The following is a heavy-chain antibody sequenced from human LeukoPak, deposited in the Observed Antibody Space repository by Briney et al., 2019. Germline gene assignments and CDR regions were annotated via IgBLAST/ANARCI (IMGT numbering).Heavy chain of an antibody. Sequence: PGGSLRLSCAASGFTFSSYSMGWVRQAPGKGLECVSTISGSGAHTNYADSVKGRFTISRDNSKNTQYLQMNSLRAEDTAVYYCAKPGISTIVRGYGMDVWGQGTTVTVSS. CDR1: GFTFSSYS. V-gene: IGHV3-23*01. D-gene: IGHD3-22*01. CDR3: AKPGISTIVRGYGMDV. CDR2: ISGSGAHT. J-gene: IGHJ6*02.